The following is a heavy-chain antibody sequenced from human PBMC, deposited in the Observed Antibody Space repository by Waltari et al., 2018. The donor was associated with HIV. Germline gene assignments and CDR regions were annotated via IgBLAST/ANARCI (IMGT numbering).Heavy chain of an antibody. CDR1: GGSISSSSYY. J-gene: IGHJ4*02. CDR2: IYYSGST. CDR3: ARGITVTTPDY. Sequence: LQESGPGLVKPSETLSLTCTVSGGSISSSSYYWGWIRQPPGKGLEWIGSIYYSGSTYYNPSLKSRVTISVDTSKNQFSLKLSSVTAADTAVYYCARGITVTTPDYWGQGTLVTVSS. V-gene: IGHV4-39*07. D-gene: IGHD4-17*01.